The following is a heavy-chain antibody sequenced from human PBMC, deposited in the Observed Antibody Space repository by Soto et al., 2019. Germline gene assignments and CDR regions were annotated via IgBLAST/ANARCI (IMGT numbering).Heavy chain of an antibody. J-gene: IGHJ4*02. Sequence: SETLSLTCTVSGGSITSYYWNWIRQPPGKGLEWIGYVIYTGSTNYNPSLKSRVTISVDTSKNQFSLRLSSVTAADTALYYCARAPRSTTWYNFWGQGTLVTVS. D-gene: IGHD6-13*01. CDR1: GGSITSYY. CDR2: VIYTGST. V-gene: IGHV4-59*01. CDR3: ARAPRSTTWYNF.